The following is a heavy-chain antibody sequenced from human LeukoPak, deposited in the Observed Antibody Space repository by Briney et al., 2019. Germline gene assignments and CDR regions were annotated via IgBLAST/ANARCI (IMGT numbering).Heavy chain of an antibody. CDR3: AREIMVRGVIIYFDY. CDR2: IIPIFGTA. D-gene: IGHD3-10*01. V-gene: IGHV1-69*05. Sequence: SVKVSCKASGGTFSSYAISWVRQAPGHGLEWMGGIIPIFGTANYAQKFQGRVTITTDESTSTAYMGLSSLRSEDTAVYYCAREIMVRGVIIYFDYWGQGTLVNVSS. CDR1: GGTFSSYA. J-gene: IGHJ4*02.